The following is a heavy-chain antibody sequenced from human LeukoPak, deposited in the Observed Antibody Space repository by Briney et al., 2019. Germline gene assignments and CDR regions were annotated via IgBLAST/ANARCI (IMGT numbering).Heavy chain of an antibody. V-gene: IGHV4-39*07. CDR2: INHSGSN. Sequence: EAPETLSLTCTVSGGSISSGGYCWSWVRQPPGKGLEWLGEINHSGSNTYNPSFKSRVAISVDTSKNQFSLKLSSVTAADTAVYYCARGRGYSYGLGDYWGQGTLVTVSS. D-gene: IGHD5-18*01. CDR1: GGSISSGGYC. CDR3: ARGRGYSYGLGDY. J-gene: IGHJ4*02.